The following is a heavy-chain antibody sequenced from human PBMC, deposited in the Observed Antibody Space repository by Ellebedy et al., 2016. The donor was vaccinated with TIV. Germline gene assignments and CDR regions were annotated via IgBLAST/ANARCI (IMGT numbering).Heavy chain of an antibody. CDR1: GFTFTNYH. D-gene: IGHD1-26*01. J-gene: IGHJ6*02. Sequence: GESLKISCAASGFTFTNYHMHWVRQAPGKGLEWVALIWSDGSLKYYADSVKGRFTLSRDSSKNTLYLQMNSLRADDTAVYYCAREVGGGQGDMDVWGQGTTVTVSS. CDR3: AREVGGGQGDMDV. V-gene: IGHV3-33*01. CDR2: IWSDGSLK.